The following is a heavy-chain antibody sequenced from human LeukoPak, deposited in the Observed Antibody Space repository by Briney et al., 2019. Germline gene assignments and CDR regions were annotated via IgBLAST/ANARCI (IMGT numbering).Heavy chain of an antibody. D-gene: IGHD3-3*01. J-gene: IGHJ3*02. V-gene: IGHV3-23*01. Sequence: GGSLRLSCAASGFTFSSYAMSWVRQAPGKGLEWVSAISGSGGSTYYADSVKGRFTISRDNSKNTLYLQMNSLRAEDTAVYDCAKSTIFGVVIKGFGAFDIWGQGTMVTVSS. CDR3: AKSTIFGVVIKGFGAFDI. CDR1: GFTFSSYA. CDR2: ISGSGGST.